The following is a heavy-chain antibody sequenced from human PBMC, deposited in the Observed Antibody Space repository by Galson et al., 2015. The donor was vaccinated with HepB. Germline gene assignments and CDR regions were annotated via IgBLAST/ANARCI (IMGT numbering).Heavy chain of an antibody. CDR3: ARFKQQLCDY. CDR2: ISPYNGQT. Sequence: SVKVSCKASGYSFSNYGISWVRQAPGQGLEWMGRISPYNGQTDSAQNFQGRVTMTTDTSTTTAYMELRSLRPADLAGNDCARFKQQLCDYWGQGTLVTVSS. D-gene: IGHD6-13*01. J-gene: IGHJ4*02. CDR1: GYSFSNYG. V-gene: IGHV1-18*03.